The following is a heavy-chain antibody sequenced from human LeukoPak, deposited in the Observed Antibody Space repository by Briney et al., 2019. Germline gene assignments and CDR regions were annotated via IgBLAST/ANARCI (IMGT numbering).Heavy chain of an antibody. J-gene: IGHJ4*02. V-gene: IGHV3-21*01. CDR2: ISSSSSYI. CDR1: GGTFRSFA. D-gene: IGHD3-16*01. CDR3: ARIGVWGSYEH. Sequence: PGGSLRLSCAASGGTFRSFAMNWVRQAPGKGLEWVSSISSSSSYIYYADSVKGRFTITRDNAKNSLYLQMNSLRAEDTAVYYCARIGVWGSYEHWGQGTLVTVSS.